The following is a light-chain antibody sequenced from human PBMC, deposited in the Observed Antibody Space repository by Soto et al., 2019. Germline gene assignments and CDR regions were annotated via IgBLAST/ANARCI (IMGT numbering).Light chain of an antibody. J-gene: IGLJ1*01. CDR3: QSYDRSLSGYV. Sequence: QPVLTQPPSVSGAPGQRVTISCTGSSSNIGAGYDVHWYQQLPGTAPKLLIYGNSNRPSGVPHRFSGSKSGTSASLAITWLQAEDEADYYCQSYDRSLSGYVFGTGTKLTVL. V-gene: IGLV1-40*01. CDR1: SSNIGAGYD. CDR2: GNS.